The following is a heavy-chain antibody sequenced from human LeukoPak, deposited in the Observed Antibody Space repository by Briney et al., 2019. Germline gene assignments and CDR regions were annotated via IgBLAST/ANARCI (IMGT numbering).Heavy chain of an antibody. CDR2: INHSGST. V-gene: IGHV4-34*01. J-gene: IGHJ4*02. CDR3: ARGSDSSGYKV. D-gene: IGHD3-22*01. CDR1: GGSISSYY. Sequence: SETLSLTCTVSGGSISSYYWSWIRQPPGKGLEWIGEINHSGSTNYNPSLKSRVTISVDTSKNQFSLKLSSVTAADTAVYYCARGSDSSGYKVWGQGTLVTVSS.